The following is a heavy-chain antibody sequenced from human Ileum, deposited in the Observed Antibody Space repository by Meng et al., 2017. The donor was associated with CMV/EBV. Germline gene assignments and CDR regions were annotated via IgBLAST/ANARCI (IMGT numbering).Heavy chain of an antibody. V-gene: IGHV4-39*07. CDR3: ARNVGFYSSQIAY. CDR1: GGSTTSSTYY. J-gene: IGHJ4*02. CDR2: VYYSGTT. Sequence: LQLPESGPGLVKPSQTLSLPCHAPGGSTTSSTYYWGWFRQPPGKGLEWIGSVYYSGTTYYNPSLKSRVNMSIDTSKNRFSLKLSSATAADTAVYYCARNVGFYSSQIAYWGQGALVTVSS. D-gene: IGHD3-3*01.